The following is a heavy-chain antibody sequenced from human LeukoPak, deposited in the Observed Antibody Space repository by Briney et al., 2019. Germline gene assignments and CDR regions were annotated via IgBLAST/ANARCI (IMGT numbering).Heavy chain of an antibody. D-gene: IGHD6-19*01. CDR2: IYYSGST. Sequence: PSETLSPTCTVSGGSISSGGYYWSWIRQHPGKGLEWIGYIYYSGSTYYNPSLKSRVTISVDTSKNQFSLKLSSVTAADTAVYYCARVEAVAGPFDYWGQGTLVTVSS. V-gene: IGHV4-31*03. CDR1: GGSISSGGYY. J-gene: IGHJ4*02. CDR3: ARVEAVAGPFDY.